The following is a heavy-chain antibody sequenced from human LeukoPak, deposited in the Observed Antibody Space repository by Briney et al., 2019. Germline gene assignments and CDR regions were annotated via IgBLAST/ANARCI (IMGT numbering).Heavy chain of an antibody. D-gene: IGHD3-3*01. V-gene: IGHV3-23*01. CDR3: AKDRIWSGYSKYYFDC. CDR1: GFTFSSYA. J-gene: IGHJ4*02. CDR2: ISGSGGST. Sequence: AGGSLRLSCAASGFTFSSYAMSWVRQAPGKGLEWVSAISGSGGSTYYADSVKGRFTISRDNSKNTLYLQMNSLRAEDTAVYYCAKDRIWSGYSKYYFDCWGQGTLVTVSS.